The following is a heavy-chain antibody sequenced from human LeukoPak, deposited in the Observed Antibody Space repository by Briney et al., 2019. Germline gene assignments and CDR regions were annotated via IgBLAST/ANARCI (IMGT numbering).Heavy chain of an antibody. V-gene: IGHV1-8*01. CDR3: ARAKKQILAYGMDV. J-gene: IGHJ6*02. D-gene: IGHD3-3*01. CDR2: MNPNSGNT. Sequence: APVKVSCKASGYTFTSYDINWVRQATGQGLEWMGWMNPNSGNTGYAQKFQGRVTMTRNTSISTAYMELSSLRSEDTAVYYCARAKKQILAYGMDVWGQGTTVTVSS. CDR1: GYTFTSYD.